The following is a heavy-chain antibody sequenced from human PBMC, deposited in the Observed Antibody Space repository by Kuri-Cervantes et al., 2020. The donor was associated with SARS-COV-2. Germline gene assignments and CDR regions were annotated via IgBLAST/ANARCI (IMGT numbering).Heavy chain of an antibody. CDR3: ATVYYDSSGYYYRWFDP. Sequence: PVKVSCKASGFTFTSSAMQWVRQARGQRLEWIGWIVVGSGNTIYAQKFQGRVTMTEDTSTDTAYMELSSLRSEDTAVYYCATVYYDSSGYYYRWFDPWGQGTLVTVSS. V-gene: IGHV1-58*02. D-gene: IGHD3-22*01. J-gene: IGHJ5*02. CDR2: IVVGSGNT. CDR1: GFTFTSSA.